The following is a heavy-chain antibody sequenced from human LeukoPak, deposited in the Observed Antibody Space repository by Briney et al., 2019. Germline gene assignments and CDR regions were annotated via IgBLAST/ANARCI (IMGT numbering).Heavy chain of an antibody. J-gene: IGHJ4*02. Sequence: GGSLRLSCAASGFTFSSYAMSWVRQAPGKGLEWVSAISGSGGNTDCADSVKGRFTISRDNSKNKLYQQMISLRAEDTAVYYCARRRDSSDGKDFDYWGQGTLVTVSS. V-gene: IGHV3-23*01. CDR1: GFTFSSYA. CDR2: ISGSGGNT. D-gene: IGHD3-22*01. CDR3: ARRRDSSDGKDFDY.